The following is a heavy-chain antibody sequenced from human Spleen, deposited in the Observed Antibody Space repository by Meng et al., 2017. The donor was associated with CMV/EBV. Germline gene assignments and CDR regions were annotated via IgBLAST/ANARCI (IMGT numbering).Heavy chain of an antibody. CDR2: IRYDGSNE. V-gene: IGHV3-30*02. Sequence: GGSLRLSCVASGFTFTDYGMHWVRQAPGKGLECVAFIRYDGSNEYYIASVKGRLTISRDNSKNTMYLQMNSLRAEDTAMYYCAKDRTSMVRGVLGHWGQGTLVTVSS. D-gene: IGHD3-10*01. CDR3: AKDRTSMVRGVLGH. J-gene: IGHJ4*02. CDR1: GFTFTDYG.